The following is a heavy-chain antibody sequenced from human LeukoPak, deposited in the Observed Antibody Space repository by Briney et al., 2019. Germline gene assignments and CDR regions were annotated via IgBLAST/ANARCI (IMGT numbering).Heavy chain of an antibody. D-gene: IGHD3-9*01. Sequence: GASVKVSCKASGYTFTGYYMHWARQAPGQGLEWMGWISAYNGNTNYAQKLQGGVTMTTDTSTSTAYMELRSLRSDDTAVYYCARDQDSGAEDYDILTGWAHDYWGQGTLVTVSS. CDR1: GYTFTGYY. V-gene: IGHV1-18*04. CDR3: ARDQDSGAEDYDILTGWAHDY. CDR2: ISAYNGNT. J-gene: IGHJ4*02.